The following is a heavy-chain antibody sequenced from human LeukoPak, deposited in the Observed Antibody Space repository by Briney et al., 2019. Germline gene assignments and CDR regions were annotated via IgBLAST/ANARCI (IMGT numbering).Heavy chain of an antibody. V-gene: IGHV6-1*01. CDR3: ARGNGPNGKYQLPIQGVMDV. Sequence: SQTLSLTCAISGDSVSSNSAAWNWIRQSPSGGLEWLGRTYYRSKWYNDYAVSVKSRITINPDTSKNQFSLQLNSVTPEDTAVYYCARGNGPNGKYQLPIQGVMDVWGKGTTVTVSS. CDR1: GDSVSSNSAA. J-gene: IGHJ6*04. CDR2: TYYRSKWYN. D-gene: IGHD2-2*01.